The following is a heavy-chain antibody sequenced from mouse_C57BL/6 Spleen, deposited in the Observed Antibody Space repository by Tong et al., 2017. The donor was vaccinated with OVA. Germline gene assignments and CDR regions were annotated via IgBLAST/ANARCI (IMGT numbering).Heavy chain of an antibody. V-gene: IGHV1-7*01. D-gene: IGHD1-1*01. J-gene: IGHJ2*01. Sequence: VQLQQSGAELAKPGASVKMSCKASGYTFTSYWMHWVKQRPGQGLEWIGYINPSTGYTEYNQKFKDKATLTADKSTSTAYMKLSSLTSEDSAVYYCARGRGLRGVDYWGQGTTLTVSS. CDR3: ARGRGLRGVDY. CDR2: INPSTGYT. CDR1: GYTFTSYW.